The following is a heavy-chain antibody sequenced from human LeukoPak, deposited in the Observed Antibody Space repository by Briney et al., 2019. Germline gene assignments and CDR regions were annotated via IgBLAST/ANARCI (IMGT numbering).Heavy chain of an antibody. Sequence: PGGSLRLSCAASGFTFSSYWMHWVRQDPGKGLVWVSRINSDGRSTSYADSVKGRFTISRDNAKNTLYLQMNSLRVEDTAVYYCRTFRWRDPFDSWGQGTLVTVSS. CDR3: RTFRWRDPFDS. D-gene: IGHD2/OR15-2a*01. V-gene: IGHV3-74*01. CDR2: INSDGRST. CDR1: GFTFSSYW. J-gene: IGHJ4*02.